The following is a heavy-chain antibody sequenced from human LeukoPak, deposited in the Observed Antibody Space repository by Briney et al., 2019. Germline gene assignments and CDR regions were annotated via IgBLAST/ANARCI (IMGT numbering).Heavy chain of an antibody. V-gene: IGHV1-2*02. Sequence: GASVKVSCKASGYTFTGYYMHWVRQAPGQGLEWMGWINLNSGGTNYAQKFQGRVTMTRDTSISTAYMELSRLRSDDTAVYYCARELNSGGDYFYYYYYYMDVWGKGTTVTVSS. CDR2: INLNSGGT. J-gene: IGHJ6*03. D-gene: IGHD4-17*01. CDR1: GYTFTGYY. CDR3: ARELNSGGDYFYYYYYYMDV.